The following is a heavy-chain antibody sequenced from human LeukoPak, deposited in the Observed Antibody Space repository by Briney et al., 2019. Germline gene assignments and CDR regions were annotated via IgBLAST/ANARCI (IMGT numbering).Heavy chain of an antibody. Sequence: GGSLRLSCVASGFTFSSYAMHWVRQAPGKGLEGVAVISFDGSNEYYADSVKGRFTISRDNSKNTLYLQMNSLRADDTAVYYCARLYCSSSSCYIGANYCYGMDVWGQGTTVTVSS. D-gene: IGHD2-2*02. J-gene: IGHJ6*01. CDR1: GFTFSSYA. CDR3: ARLYCSSSSCYIGANYCYGMDV. V-gene: IGHV3-30*04. CDR2: ISFDGSNE.